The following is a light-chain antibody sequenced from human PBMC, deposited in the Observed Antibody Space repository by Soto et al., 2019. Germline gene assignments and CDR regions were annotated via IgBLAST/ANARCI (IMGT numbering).Light chain of an antibody. V-gene: IGKV3-20*01. CDR2: GAS. CDR1: QSVSTNY. J-gene: IGKJ1*01. CDR3: QHYGSSPPTWT. Sequence: EIVLTQSPGALSLSPGERATLSCRTSQSVSTNYLAGYQEKPGQAPRLLIYGASSRATGIPDRFSGSGSGTDFTLTISRLEPEDFAVYYCQHYGSSPPTWTFGQGTKVEIK.